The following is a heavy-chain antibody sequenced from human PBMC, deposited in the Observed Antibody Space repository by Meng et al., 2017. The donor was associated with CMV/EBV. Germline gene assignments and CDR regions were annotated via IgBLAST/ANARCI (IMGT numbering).Heavy chain of an antibody. CDR2: ISYDGSNK. CDR3: ARGSYCSSTSCYKTGYYGMDV. Sequence: GESLKISCAASGFTFDTYGMSWVRQAPGKGLEWVAVISYDGSNKYYADSVKGRFTISRDNSKNTLYLQMNSLRAEDTAVYYCARGSYCSSTSCYKTGYYGMDVWGQGTTVTVSS. V-gene: IGHV3-30*03. D-gene: IGHD2-2*02. J-gene: IGHJ6*02. CDR1: GFTFDTYG.